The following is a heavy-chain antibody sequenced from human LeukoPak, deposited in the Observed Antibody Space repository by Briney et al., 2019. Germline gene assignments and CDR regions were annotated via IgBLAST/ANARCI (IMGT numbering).Heavy chain of an antibody. CDR1: GVSISSYY. CDR2: IYYSGST. CDR3: ARDRAGLGLLDF. D-gene: IGHD1-26*01. Sequence: PSETLSLTCTVSGVSISSYYWSWIRQPPGKGLEWIGYIYYSGSTNYNPSLRSRVTISVDTSRNHFSLELISVTAADTAMYYCARDRAGLGLLDFWGQGTMVTVSS. V-gene: IGHV4-59*12. J-gene: IGHJ3*01.